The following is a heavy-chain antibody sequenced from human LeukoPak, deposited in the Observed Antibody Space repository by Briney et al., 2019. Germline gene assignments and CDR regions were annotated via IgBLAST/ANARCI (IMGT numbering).Heavy chain of an antibody. Sequence: PSETLSLTCSVSGGSISSYSWSWIRQPAGKGLEWIGYIYYSGSTNYNPSLKSRVTISVDTSKNQFSLKLSSATAADTAVYYCASHWYFDLWGRGTLVTVSS. J-gene: IGHJ2*01. CDR3: ASHWYFDL. CDR2: IYYSGST. CDR1: GGSISSYS. V-gene: IGHV4-59*01.